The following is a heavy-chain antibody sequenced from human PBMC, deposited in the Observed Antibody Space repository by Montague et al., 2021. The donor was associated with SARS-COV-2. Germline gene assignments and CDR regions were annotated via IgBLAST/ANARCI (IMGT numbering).Heavy chain of an antibody. CDR3: ARIPEYSSGGGPDWYFDL. CDR2: IDWDDDT. J-gene: IGHJ2*01. Sequence: PALVKPTQTLTLTRTFSGFSVSTSSLCVSWIRQPPGKALEWLALIDWDDDTYYSTPLKTRLTISKDTSKNQVVLTMTNMDPVDTGTYYCARIPEYSSGGGPDWYFDLWGRGTLVTVSS. D-gene: IGHD6-19*01. V-gene: IGHV2-70*01. CDR1: GFSVSTSSLC.